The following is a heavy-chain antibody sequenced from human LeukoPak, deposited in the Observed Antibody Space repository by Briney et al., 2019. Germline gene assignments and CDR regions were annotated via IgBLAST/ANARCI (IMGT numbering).Heavy chain of an antibody. J-gene: IGHJ4*02. Sequence: ASVKVSCKASGYTFTSYYMHWVRQAPGQGLEWMGWISAYNGNTNYAQKLQGRVTMTTDTSTSTAYMELRSLRSDDTAVYYCAREARGGGSGDWGQGTLVTVSS. V-gene: IGHV1-18*04. CDR2: ISAYNGNT. D-gene: IGHD1-26*01. CDR3: AREARGGGSGD. CDR1: GYTFTSYY.